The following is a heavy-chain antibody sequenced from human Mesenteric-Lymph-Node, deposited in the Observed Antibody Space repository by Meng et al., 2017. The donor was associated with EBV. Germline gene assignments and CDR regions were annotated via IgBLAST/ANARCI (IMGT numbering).Heavy chain of an antibody. J-gene: IGHJ4*01. D-gene: IGHD6-19*01. CDR1: GDSISSPSYY. CDR3: TRDHSNSGWFPY. V-gene: IGHV4-39*07. CDR2: IYYSGNT. Sequence: QRQLQESGPGLVKPSETLSLTCTVSGDSISSPSYYWGWIRQSPGKGLEWIGSIYYSGNTYYNPSLKSRVTISVDTSKNQFSLKLSSVTAADTAVYYCTRDHSNSGWFPYWGQGTLVTVSS.